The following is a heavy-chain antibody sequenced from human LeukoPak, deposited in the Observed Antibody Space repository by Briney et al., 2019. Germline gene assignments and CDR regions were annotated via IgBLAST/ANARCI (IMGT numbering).Heavy chain of an antibody. D-gene: IGHD2-2*01. CDR2: IYYSGST. CDR1: GGSISSSTYY. V-gene: IGHV4-39*01. CDR3: ARHPYLGYCSSTSCPKYNWFDP. J-gene: IGHJ5*02. Sequence: PSETLCLTCTVSGGSISSSTYYWGWIRQPPGKGLEWIGSIYYSGSTYYNPSLKSRVTISVDTSKNQFSLKLSSVTAADTAVYYCARHPYLGYCSSTSCPKYNWFDPWGQGTLVTVSS.